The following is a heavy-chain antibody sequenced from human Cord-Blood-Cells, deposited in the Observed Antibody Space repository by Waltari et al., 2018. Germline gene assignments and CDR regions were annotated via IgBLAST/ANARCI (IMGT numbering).Heavy chain of an antibody. CDR2: INHSGST. D-gene: IGHD3-16*01. Sequence: QVQLQQWGAGLLKPSETLSLTCAVYGGSFSGYYWSGVRQPPGKGLEWIGEINHSGSTNYNPSLKSRVTISVDTSKSQFSLKLSSVTAADTAVYYCARGARGTLDYWGQGTLVTVSS. J-gene: IGHJ4*02. CDR1: GGSFSGYY. V-gene: IGHV4-34*01. CDR3: ARGARGTLDY.